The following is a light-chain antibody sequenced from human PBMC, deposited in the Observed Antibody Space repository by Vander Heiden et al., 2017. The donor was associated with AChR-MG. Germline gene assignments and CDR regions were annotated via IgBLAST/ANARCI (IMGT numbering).Light chain of an antibody. CDR3: HVWDSSSDHPGDV. CDR1: NIGSKS. V-gene: IGLV3-21*02. J-gene: IGLJ1*01. CDR2: DDS. Sequence: SYVLTQPPSVSAAPGETARIPCGGNNIGSKSVHWYQQTPDQAPVLVVYDDSDRPSGIPLRFSGSNSGNTATLTINRVEAGDEADYYCHVWDSSSDHPGDVFGTGTKVTVL.